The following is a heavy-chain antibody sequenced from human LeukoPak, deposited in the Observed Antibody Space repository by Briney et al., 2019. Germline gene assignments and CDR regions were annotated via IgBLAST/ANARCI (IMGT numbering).Heavy chain of an antibody. J-gene: IGHJ4*02. CDR1: GYIFTNYA. Sequence: ASVNVSCKASGYIFTNYAMNWVRQAPGQGLEYMGWIDTKTGNPTYAQGFTGRFVFSLDTSVSTAYLQISSLKAEDTAVYYCAIHPSDSSGYFSYWGQGALVTVSS. V-gene: IGHV7-4-1*02. CDR2: IDTKTGNP. D-gene: IGHD3-22*01. CDR3: AIHPSDSSGYFSY.